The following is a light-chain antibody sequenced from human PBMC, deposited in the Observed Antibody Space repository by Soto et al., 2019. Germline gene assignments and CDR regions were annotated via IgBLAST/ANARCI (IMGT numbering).Light chain of an antibody. CDR1: QTIRSW. V-gene: IGKV1-5*03. Sequence: DIQMTQSPSTLSGSVGDRVTITCRASQTIRSWLAWYQQKPGKAPKLLIYKASTLKSGVPSRFSGSGSGTDFTLTISRLQPEDFATYYCQHYSSYSEAFGQGTKVELK. J-gene: IGKJ1*01. CDR2: KAS. CDR3: QHYSSYSEA.